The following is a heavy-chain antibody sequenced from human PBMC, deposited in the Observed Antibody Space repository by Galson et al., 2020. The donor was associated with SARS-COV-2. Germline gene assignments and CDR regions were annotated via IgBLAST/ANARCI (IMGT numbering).Heavy chain of an antibody. V-gene: IGHV3-30*01. D-gene: IGHD6-13*01. Sequence: GGSLRLSCAASGFTFSSYAMHWVRQAPGKGLEWVAVISYDGSNKYYADSVKGRFTISRDNSKNTLYLQMNSLRAEDTAVYYCARGVAAAGTSLGWYFDYWGQGTLVTVSS. CDR1: GFTFSSYA. CDR2: ISYDGSNK. J-gene: IGHJ4*02. CDR3: ARGVAAAGTSLGWYFDY.